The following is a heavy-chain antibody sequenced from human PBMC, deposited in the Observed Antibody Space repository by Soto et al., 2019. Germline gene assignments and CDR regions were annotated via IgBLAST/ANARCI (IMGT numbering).Heavy chain of an antibody. J-gene: IGHJ4*02. V-gene: IGHV1-18*01. CDR1: GYTFTSYG. CDR3: ARGRVGATRGRFAY. Sequence: QVQLVQSGAEVKKPGASVKVSCKASGYTFTSYGISWVRQAPGQGLEWMGWISAYNGNTNHAQKLQGRVTMTTDTSTSTGSMALWSLGSDDTVVYYCARGRVGATRGRFAYSGRGTLDTVSS. D-gene: IGHD1-26*01. CDR2: ISAYNGNT.